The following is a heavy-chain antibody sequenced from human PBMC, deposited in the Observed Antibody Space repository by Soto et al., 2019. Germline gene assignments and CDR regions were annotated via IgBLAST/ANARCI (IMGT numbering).Heavy chain of an antibody. CDR3: AKDLRAGSGYDFDY. J-gene: IGHJ4*02. D-gene: IGHD5-12*01. Sequence: EVQLLQSGGGLVQPGGSLRLSCAASGFTFTSYSMTWVRQTPGKGLAWVAAVNPGGYSTYYADSVKGRFAISRDNSNKTLYLQMNSLRAEDTAVYYFAKDLRAGSGYDFDYRDQGTLVTVSS. V-gene: IGHV3-23*01. CDR2: VNPGGYST. CDR1: GFTFTSYS.